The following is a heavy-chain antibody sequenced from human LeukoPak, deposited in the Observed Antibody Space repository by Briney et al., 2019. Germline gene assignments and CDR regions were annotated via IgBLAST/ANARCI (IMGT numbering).Heavy chain of an antibody. D-gene: IGHD1-26*01. J-gene: IGHJ4*02. CDR2: ISTYNANT. CDR1: GYTFTSYG. CDR3: ARDPGRIVGATPYFDY. Sequence: ASVKVSCKAPGYTFTSYGISWVRQAPGQGLEWMGWISTYNANTNYAQKLQGRVTMTTDTSTSTAYMELRSLRSDDTAVYYCARDPGRIVGATPYFDYWGQGTLVTVSS. V-gene: IGHV1-18*01.